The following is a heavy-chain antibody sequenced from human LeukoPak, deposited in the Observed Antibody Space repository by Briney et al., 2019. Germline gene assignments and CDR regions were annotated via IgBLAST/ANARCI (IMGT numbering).Heavy chain of an antibody. CDR3: ARDSWSSRGAFDI. J-gene: IGHJ3*02. Sequence: SGGSLRLSCAASGFTFDDCGMSWVRQAPGKGLEWVSAINWNGGSTGYLDSVKGRFTISRDNAKNSLYLQMNSLRAEDTALYYCARDSWSSRGAFDIWGQGTMVTVS. CDR2: INWNGGST. D-gene: IGHD6-25*01. CDR1: GFTFDDCG. V-gene: IGHV3-20*04.